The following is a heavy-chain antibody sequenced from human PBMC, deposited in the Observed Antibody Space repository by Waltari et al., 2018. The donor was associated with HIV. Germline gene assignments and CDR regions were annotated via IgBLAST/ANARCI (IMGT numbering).Heavy chain of an antibody. V-gene: IGHV4-38-2*02. D-gene: IGHD6-13*01. CDR3: ARDLLEAAAGSSGEKDY. Sequence: QVQLQESGPGLVKPSETLSLTCAVSGYSISSGYYWGWIRQPPGKGLEWIGSIYHSGSTYYNPSLKSRVTISVDTSKNQFSLKLSSVTAADTAVYYCARDLLEAAAGSSGEKDYWGQGTLVTVSS. J-gene: IGHJ4*02. CDR1: GYSISSGYY. CDR2: IYHSGST.